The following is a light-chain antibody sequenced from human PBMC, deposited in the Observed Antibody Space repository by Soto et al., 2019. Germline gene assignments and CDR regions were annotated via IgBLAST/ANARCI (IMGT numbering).Light chain of an antibody. CDR1: QSVSSSY. Sequence: IVLTQSPGTLSLSPGERATLSCRASQSVSSSYLAWYQQKPGQAPRLLIYGASSRATGIPDRFSGSRSGTDFNLTISRLEPEDFALYYGEQRGKRSRSIPFGQGPRL. CDR2: GAS. CDR3: EQRGKRSRSIP. J-gene: IGKJ5*01. V-gene: IGKV3D-20*02.